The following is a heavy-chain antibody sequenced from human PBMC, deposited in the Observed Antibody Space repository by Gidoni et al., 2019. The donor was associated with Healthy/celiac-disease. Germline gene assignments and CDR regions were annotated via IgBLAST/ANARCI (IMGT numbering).Heavy chain of an antibody. CDR1: GWSFSGYY. CDR2: INHSGST. V-gene: IGHV4-34*01. Sequence: QVQLQQLGAGLLKPSATLSLTCAVYGWSFSGYYWSWIRQPPGKRLEWIGEINHSGSTNYTPYIKSRVTISVDTSKNQFSLKLSSVTAADTAVYYCARSAEYSSRWRYFDIWGRGTLVTVSS. CDR3: ARSAEYSSRWRYFDI. D-gene: IGHD6-13*01. J-gene: IGHJ2*01.